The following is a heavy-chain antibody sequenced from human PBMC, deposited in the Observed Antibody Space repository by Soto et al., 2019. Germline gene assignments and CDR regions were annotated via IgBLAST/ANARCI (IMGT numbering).Heavy chain of an antibody. CDR3: VRVMQLSRVDS. Sequence: EVLLVESGGGLVQPGESLRLSCAASGLTFRSYWMHWVRQAPGKGLVWVSRINTDGSVAMYVDSVKGRFTISRDNAKNTLYLHMNSLRAEDTAVYYCVRVMQLSRVDSWGQGTLVTVSS. J-gene: IGHJ4*02. D-gene: IGHD3-16*01. CDR2: INTDGSVA. V-gene: IGHV3-74*03. CDR1: GLTFRSYW.